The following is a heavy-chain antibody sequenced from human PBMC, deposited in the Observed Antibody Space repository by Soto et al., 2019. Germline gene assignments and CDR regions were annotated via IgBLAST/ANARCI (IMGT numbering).Heavy chain of an antibody. J-gene: IGHJ4*02. Sequence: SETLSLTCTVSGGSISSGGYYWSWIRQHPGKGLEWIGYIYYSGSTYYNPSLKSRVTISVDTSKNQFSLKLSSVTAADTAVYYCARVFWSGYLYFDYWGQGTLVTVSS. CDR1: GGSISSGGYY. CDR2: IYYSGST. V-gene: IGHV4-31*03. CDR3: ARVFWSGYLYFDY. D-gene: IGHD3-3*01.